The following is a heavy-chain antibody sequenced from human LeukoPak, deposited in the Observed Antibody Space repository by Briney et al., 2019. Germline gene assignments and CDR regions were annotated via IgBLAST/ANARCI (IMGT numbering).Heavy chain of an antibody. D-gene: IGHD1-1*01. Sequence: ASLKVSCTASGYTFTSYYMHWVRHAPGQGLERMGIINPSGGSTSYAQKFQGRVTMTRDTSTSTVYMELSSLRSEDTAVYYCARAGVYNWNDRAYFDYWGQGTLVTVSS. CDR3: ARAGVYNWNDRAYFDY. CDR2: INPSGGST. J-gene: IGHJ4*02. CDR1: GYTFTSYY. V-gene: IGHV1-46*01.